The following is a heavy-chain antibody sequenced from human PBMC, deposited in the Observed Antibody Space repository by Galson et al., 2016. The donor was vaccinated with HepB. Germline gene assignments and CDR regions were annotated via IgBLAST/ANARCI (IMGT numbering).Heavy chain of an antibody. Sequence: PALVKPTQTLTLTCTFSGFSLSTSGVGVGWIRQPPGKALEWLALIYLDDDTIYSPSLKSRLTITKDTSKNQVVLTMTNMESVDTATYYCAHRQYDVLTGSEVFDYWGQGALVTVSS. J-gene: IGHJ4*02. CDR2: IYLDDDT. CDR3: AHRQYDVLTGSEVFDY. D-gene: IGHD3-9*01. V-gene: IGHV2-5*02. CDR1: GFSLSTSGVG.